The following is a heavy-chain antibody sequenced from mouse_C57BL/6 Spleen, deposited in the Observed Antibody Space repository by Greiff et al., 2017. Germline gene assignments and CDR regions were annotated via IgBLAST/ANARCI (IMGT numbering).Heavy chain of an antibody. J-gene: IGHJ1*03. CDR3: ARGRTTVPYFDV. V-gene: IGHV1-61*01. CDR2: IYPSDSET. D-gene: IGHD1-1*01. Sequence: QVQLQQPGAELVRPGSSVKLSCKASGYTFTSYWMDWVKQRPGQGLEWIGNIYPSDSETHYNQKFKDKATLTVDKSSSTAYMQLSSLTSEDSAVYYCARGRTTVPYFDVWGTGTTVTVSS. CDR1: GYTFTSYW.